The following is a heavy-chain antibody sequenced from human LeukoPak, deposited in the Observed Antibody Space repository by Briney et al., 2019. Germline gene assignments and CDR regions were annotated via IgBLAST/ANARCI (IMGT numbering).Heavy chain of an antibody. CDR1: GFTFSAYW. Sequence: GGSLRLSCAASGFTFSAYWVSWVRQAPGKGLEWVANIKQDGSEKYYVDSVKGRFTISRDNTENSLYLQMNSLRAEDAAVFYCAKYTVPFCGGDCYSQYFDSWGQGTLVTVSS. D-gene: IGHD2-21*01. CDR2: IKQDGSEK. V-gene: IGHV3-7*01. CDR3: AKYTVPFCGGDCYSQYFDS. J-gene: IGHJ4*02.